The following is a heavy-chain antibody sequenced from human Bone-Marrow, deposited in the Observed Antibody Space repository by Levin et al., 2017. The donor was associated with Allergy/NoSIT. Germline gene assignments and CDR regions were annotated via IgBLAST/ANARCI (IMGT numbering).Heavy chain of an antibody. CDR1: GFTFSKFA. D-gene: IGHD3-3*01. V-gene: IGHV3-23*01. CDR2: IGASGYNT. J-gene: IGHJ4*02. Sequence: GESLKISCQASGFTFSKFAMSWVRQAPGKGLEWVSSIGASGYNTYNADSVKGRFTSSRDNSKNTLYLQMNSLRVEDTAVYYCAKDLGSDGYYHYFDYWGQGALVSVSS. CDR3: AKDLGSDGYYHYFDY.